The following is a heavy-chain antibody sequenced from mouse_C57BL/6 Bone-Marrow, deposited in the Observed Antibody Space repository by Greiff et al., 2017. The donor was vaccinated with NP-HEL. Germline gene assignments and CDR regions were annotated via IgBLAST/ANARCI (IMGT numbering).Heavy chain of an antibody. CDR1: GFTFSDYG. D-gene: IGHD3-1*01. J-gene: IGHJ1*03. CDR2: ISNLAYSI. CDR3: ARGLLWYFDV. Sequence: EVHLVESGGGLVQPGGSLKLSCAASGFTFSDYGMAWVRQAPRTGPEWVAFISNLAYSIYYADTVTGRFTISRENAKNTLYLEMSSLRSEDTAMYYCARGLLWYFDVWGTGTTVTVSS. V-gene: IGHV5-15*01.